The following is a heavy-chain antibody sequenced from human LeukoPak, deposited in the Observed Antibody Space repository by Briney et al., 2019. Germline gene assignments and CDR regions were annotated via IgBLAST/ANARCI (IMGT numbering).Heavy chain of an antibody. CDR2: IYPGDSDT. J-gene: IGHJ4*02. CDR3: ARRGSDCSGGSCYSKGFDY. Sequence: PGESLKISCKGSGYSFTSYWIGWVRQMPGKGLEWMGIIYPGDSDTRYSPSFQGQVTISADKSISTAYLQWSSLKALDTAMYYCARRGSDCSGGSCYSKGFDYWGQGTLVTVSS. V-gene: IGHV5-51*01. CDR1: GYSFTSYW. D-gene: IGHD2-15*01.